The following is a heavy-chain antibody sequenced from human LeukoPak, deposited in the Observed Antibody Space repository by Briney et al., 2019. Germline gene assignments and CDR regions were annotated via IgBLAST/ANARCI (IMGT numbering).Heavy chain of an antibody. Sequence: GGSLRLSCAASGFTVSRNYMSWVRQAPGKGLEWVSVIYSGGSTYYADSVKGRFTISRDNSKNTLYLQMNSLRAEDTAVYYCARYYYGSGSERNWGQGTLVTVSS. V-gene: IGHV3-66*01. CDR3: ARYYYGSGSERN. D-gene: IGHD3-10*01. J-gene: IGHJ4*02. CDR1: GFTVSRNY. CDR2: IYSGGST.